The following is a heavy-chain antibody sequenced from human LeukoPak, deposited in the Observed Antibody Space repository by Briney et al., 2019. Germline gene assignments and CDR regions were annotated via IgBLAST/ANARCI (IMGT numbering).Heavy chain of an antibody. CDR3: ARAKPKNMVRGLIMRRESRYYFDS. V-gene: IGHV3-53*01. D-gene: IGHD3-10*01. CDR2: IYSGGST. J-gene: IGHJ4*02. Sequence: VGSLRLSCAASGFTVSSNYMSTVRRAPGQGLEWGSVIYSGGSTYYAASMKGRFTVSRDNSKSTLYIQMNSLRAEDTAVYYCARAKPKNMVRGLIMRRESRYYFDSWGQGTLVTVSS. CDR1: GFTVSSNY.